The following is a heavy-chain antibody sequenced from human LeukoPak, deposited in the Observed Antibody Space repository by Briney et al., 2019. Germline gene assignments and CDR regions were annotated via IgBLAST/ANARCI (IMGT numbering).Heavy chain of an antibody. J-gene: IGHJ4*02. D-gene: IGHD3-3*01. CDR2: INSDGSST. Sequence: GGSLRLSCAASGFTFSSYWMHWVRQAPGKGLVWVSRINSDGSSTSYADSVKGRFTISRDNSKNTLYLQMNSLRAEDTAVYYCAKDFRQFTYYDFWSGYYDFDYWGQGTLVTVSS. CDR3: AKDFRQFTYYDFWSGYYDFDY. CDR1: GFTFSSYW. V-gene: IGHV3-74*01.